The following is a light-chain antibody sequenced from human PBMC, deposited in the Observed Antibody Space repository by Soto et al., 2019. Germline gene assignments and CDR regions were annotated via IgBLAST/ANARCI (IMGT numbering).Light chain of an antibody. CDR1: SSNIGSNT. CDR3: AAWDDSLSGREVV. J-gene: IGLJ2*01. CDR2: SNN. Sequence: QLVLTQPPSASGTPGQRVTISCSGSSSNIGSNTVNWYQQLPGTAPKLLIYSNNQRPSGVPDRFSGSKSGTSASLAISGLRSEDEADYYCAAWDDSLSGREVVFGGGTKLTVL. V-gene: IGLV1-44*01.